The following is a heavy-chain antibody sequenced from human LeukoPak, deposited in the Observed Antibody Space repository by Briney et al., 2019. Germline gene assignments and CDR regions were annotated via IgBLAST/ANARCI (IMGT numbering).Heavy chain of an antibody. V-gene: IGHV3-7*01. CDR3: ARVRVGEGDERGSY. Sequence: PGGSLRLSCAASGLTFSRYWMSWVRQAPGKGLEWLANIGSDGTETNYVDSVKGRFTISRDNAKNSLYLQMNSLRGEDTAVYYCARVRVGEGDERGSYWGQGTLVTVSS. CDR1: GLTFSRYW. CDR2: IGSDGTET. J-gene: IGHJ4*02. D-gene: IGHD2-21*01.